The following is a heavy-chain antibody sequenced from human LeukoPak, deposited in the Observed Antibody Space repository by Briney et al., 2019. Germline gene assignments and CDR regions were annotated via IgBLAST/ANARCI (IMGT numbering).Heavy chain of an antibody. CDR1: GGSISSSSYY. V-gene: IGHV4-39*01. J-gene: IGHJ2*01. CDR2: IYYSGST. D-gene: IGHD1-26*01. CDR3: ARSSSGSYNVDWYFDL. Sequence: PSETLSLTCTVSGGSISSSSYYWGWIRQPPGKGLEWIGSIYYSGSTYYNPSLKSRVTISVDTSKNQFSLKLSSVTAADTAVYYCARSSSGSYNVDWYFDLWGRGTLVTVSS.